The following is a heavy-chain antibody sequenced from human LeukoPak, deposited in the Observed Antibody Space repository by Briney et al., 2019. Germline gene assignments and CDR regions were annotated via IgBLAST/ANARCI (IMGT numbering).Heavy chain of an antibody. D-gene: IGHD4-23*01. V-gene: IGHV4-34*01. CDR1: GGSFSGYY. CDR3: ASVYGGNSWRRYNSWFDP. J-gene: IGHJ5*02. Sequence: SETLCLTCAVYGGSFSGYYWSWIRHPPGKGLEWIGEINHSGSTNYNPSLKSRVTTSVDTSTNQISLKLSSVTAADTAVYYCASVYGGNSWRRYNSWFDPWGQGTLVTVSS. CDR2: INHSGST.